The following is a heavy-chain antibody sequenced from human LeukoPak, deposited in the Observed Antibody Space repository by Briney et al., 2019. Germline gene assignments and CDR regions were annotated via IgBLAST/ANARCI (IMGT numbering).Heavy chain of an antibody. CDR3: ARVELVPAAPPDH. J-gene: IGHJ4*02. CDR1: GGTFSSYA. D-gene: IGHD2-2*01. CDR2: IIPIFGTA. Sequence: ASVKVSCKASGGTFSSYAISWVRQAPGQGLEWMGGIIPIFGTANYAQKFQGRVTITADKSTSTAYMELSSLRSEDTAVYYCARVELVPAAPPDHWGQGTLVTVSS. V-gene: IGHV1-69*06.